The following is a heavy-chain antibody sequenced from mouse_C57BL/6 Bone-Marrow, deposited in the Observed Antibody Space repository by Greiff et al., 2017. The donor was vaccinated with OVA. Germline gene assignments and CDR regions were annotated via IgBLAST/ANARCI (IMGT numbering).Heavy chain of an antibody. V-gene: IGHV1-72*01. CDR1: GYTFTSYW. Sequence: VQLQQPGAELVKPGASVKLSCKASGYTFTSYWMHWVKQRPGRGLEWIGRIAPNSGGTKYNEKFKSKATLTVDKPSSTAYMQLSSLTSEDSAVYYCARNPPYLSSYFDYWGQGTTLTVSS. CDR3: ARNPPYLSSYFDY. CDR2: IAPNSGGT. J-gene: IGHJ2*01. D-gene: IGHD5-1*01.